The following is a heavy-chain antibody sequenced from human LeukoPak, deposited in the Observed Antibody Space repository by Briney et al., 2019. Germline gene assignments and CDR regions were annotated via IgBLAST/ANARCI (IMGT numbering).Heavy chain of an antibody. V-gene: IGHV3-23*01. CDR1: GFTFSSYA. Sequence: GGSLRLSCAASGFTFSSYAMSWVRQAPGKGLERVSVISGRGGSTYYGDSVKGRFTISRDNSKNTLYLQMTSLRAEDPAVYYCARGAKVTTAYFAYWGQGTLVNVSS. D-gene: IGHD4-17*01. J-gene: IGHJ4*02. CDR3: ARGAKVTTAYFAY. CDR2: ISGRGGST.